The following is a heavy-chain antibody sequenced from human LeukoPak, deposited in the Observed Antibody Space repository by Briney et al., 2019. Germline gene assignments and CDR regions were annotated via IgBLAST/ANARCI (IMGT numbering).Heavy chain of an antibody. V-gene: IGHV3-21*04. J-gene: IGHJ3*02. D-gene: IGHD3/OR15-3a*01. Sequence: GGSQRLSCAASGFTFSSYSMNWVRQAPGKGLEWVSSISSSSSYIYYADSVKGRFTISRDNAKNSLYLQMNSLRAEDTAVDYCAKWTNEAFDIWGQGTMVTVSS. CDR3: AKWTNEAFDI. CDR2: ISSSSSYI. CDR1: GFTFSSYS.